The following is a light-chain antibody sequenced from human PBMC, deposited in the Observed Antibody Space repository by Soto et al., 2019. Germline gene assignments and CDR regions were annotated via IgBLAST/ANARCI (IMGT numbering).Light chain of an antibody. Sequence: EIVLTQSPGTLSLSPGERATLSCTASQSVSNSFLAWYQQKPGQAPRLLIYGASTRATGIPDRFSGSGSGTDFTLTISRLQPEDLAVYYCQQYGSSPRTFGQGTKVEIK. CDR3: QQYGSSPRT. CDR1: QSVSNSF. V-gene: IGKV3-20*01. CDR2: GAS. J-gene: IGKJ1*01.